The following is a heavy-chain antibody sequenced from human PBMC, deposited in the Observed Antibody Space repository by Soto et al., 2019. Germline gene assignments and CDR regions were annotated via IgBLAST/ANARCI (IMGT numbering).Heavy chain of an antibody. J-gene: IGHJ5*02. CDR2: IYYSGST. V-gene: IGHV4-30-4*01. D-gene: IGHD4-17*01. CDR3: ARGRSRDYPTFDP. CDR1: GGSISRGDYC. Sequence: PSETLSLTCTVSGGSISRGDYCWSWSRQPPGKGLEWIGYIYYSGSTYYNPSLKSRVTISVDTSKNQFSLKLSSVTAADTAVYYCARGRSRDYPTFDPWGQGTLVTVSS.